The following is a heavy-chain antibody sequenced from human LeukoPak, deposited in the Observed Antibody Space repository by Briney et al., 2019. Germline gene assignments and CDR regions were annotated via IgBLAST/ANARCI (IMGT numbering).Heavy chain of an antibody. CDR3: AIVDSGHDYGPS. J-gene: IGHJ3*01. D-gene: IGHD5-12*01. V-gene: IGHV1-2*06. Sequence: ASVKVTCKASGYTFTAYYMHWVRQVPGQGLEWMGRINPNSCDTDYAQKFQGRVIMNRDTSISTAYMEVSRLRSDDTAVYYCAIVDSGHDYGPSWGQGTTVKVSS. CDR2: INPNSCDT. CDR1: GYTFTAYY.